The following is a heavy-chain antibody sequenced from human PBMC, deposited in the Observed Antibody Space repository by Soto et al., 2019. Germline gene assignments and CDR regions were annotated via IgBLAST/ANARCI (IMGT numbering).Heavy chain of an antibody. CDR2: INPDGSVK. D-gene: IGHD3-22*01. Sequence: GGSLRLSCAASGFTFSAYWINWVRQTPGKGLEWVANINPDGSVKNYAESVKGRFTISRDNAKNSLYLQMNSLRAEDTAVYSCARGYDYLIDYWGQGTLVTVSS. V-gene: IGHV3-7*01. CDR3: ARGYDYLIDY. J-gene: IGHJ4*02. CDR1: GFTFSAYW.